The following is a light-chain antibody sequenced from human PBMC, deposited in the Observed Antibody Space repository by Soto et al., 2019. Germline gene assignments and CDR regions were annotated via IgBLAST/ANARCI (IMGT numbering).Light chain of an antibody. Sequence: DIQMTQSPSSLSASVGDRVTITCRARQSISNYLNWYQQKPWKAPKLLMYAASSLQSGVPSRFSGSGSGTDFTLTISSLQPEDFATYHCQQSYSTPRTFGQGTKVEI. V-gene: IGKV1-39*01. J-gene: IGKJ1*01. CDR2: AAS. CDR1: QSISNY. CDR3: QQSYSTPRT.